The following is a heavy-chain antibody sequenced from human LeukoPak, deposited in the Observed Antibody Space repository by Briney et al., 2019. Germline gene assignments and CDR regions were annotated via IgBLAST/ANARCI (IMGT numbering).Heavy chain of an antibody. CDR1: GYTFTYRY. CDR3: ASTTTDGSYYFDY. V-gene: IGHV1-45*02. J-gene: IGHJ4*02. CDR2: ITPFNGNT. D-gene: IGHD5-24*01. Sequence: GSSVKVSCKASGYTFTYRYLHWVRQAPGQALEWMGWITPFNGNTNYAQKFQDRVTITRGRSMSTAYMELSSLRSEDTAMYYCASTTTDGSYYFDYWGQGTLVTVSS.